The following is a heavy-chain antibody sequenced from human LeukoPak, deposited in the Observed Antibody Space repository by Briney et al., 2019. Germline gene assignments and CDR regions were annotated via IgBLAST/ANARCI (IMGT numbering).Heavy chain of an antibody. CDR2: IYSDGGT. J-gene: IGHJ4*02. CDR3: AKSVLWSHFDY. V-gene: IGHV3-53*01. CDR1: GFTVSSNY. D-gene: IGHD3-10*01. Sequence: GGSLGLSCAASGFTVSSNYMSWVRQAPGKGLEWVSVIYSDGGTYYADSVKGRFTISRDNSKNTLYLQMNSLRAEDTAVYYCAKSVLWSHFDYWGQGTLVTVSS.